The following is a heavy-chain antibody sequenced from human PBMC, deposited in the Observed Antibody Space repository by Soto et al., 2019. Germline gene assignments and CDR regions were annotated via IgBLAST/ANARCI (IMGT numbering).Heavy chain of an antibody. D-gene: IGHD2-21*01. CDR1: GDTFGRNA. V-gene: IGHV1-69*06. J-gene: IGHJ4*02. Sequence: QVHLVQSGPEVKRPGSSVKVSCKASGDTFGRNAIHWVRQAPGQGLEWMGAIIPMFPTTNYAQKFKGRLTIDADKSTGTAYMEMTSLRSEDTAVYYCTKDGDSADYGYWGQGTLVTVSS. CDR2: IIPMFPTT. CDR3: TKDGDSADYGY.